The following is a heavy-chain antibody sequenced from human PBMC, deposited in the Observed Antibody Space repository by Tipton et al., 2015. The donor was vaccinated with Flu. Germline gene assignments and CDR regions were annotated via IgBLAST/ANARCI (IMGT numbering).Heavy chain of an antibody. CDR3: ARGWATEYFQH. D-gene: IGHD5-12*01. CDR1: GGSISSYY. Sequence: LRLSCSVSGGSISSYYWSWIRQPPGKGLEWIGYIYYSGSTNYNPSLKSRVTISVDTSKNQFSLKLSSVTAADTAVYYCARGWATEYFQHWGQGTPVTVSS. J-gene: IGHJ1*01. CDR2: IYYSGST. V-gene: IGHV4-59*01.